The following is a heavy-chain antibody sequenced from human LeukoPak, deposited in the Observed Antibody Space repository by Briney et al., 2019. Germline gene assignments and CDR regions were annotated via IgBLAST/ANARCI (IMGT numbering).Heavy chain of an antibody. Sequence: GGSLRLSRAASGFTVSSNYMSWVRQAPGKGLEWVSVIYSGGSTYYADSAKGRFTISRDNSKNTLYLQMNSLRAEDTAVYYCARESRDGYNFDYWGQGTLVTVSS. CDR2: IYSGGST. V-gene: IGHV3-53*01. J-gene: IGHJ4*02. CDR3: ARESRDGYNFDY. D-gene: IGHD5-24*01. CDR1: GFTVSSNY.